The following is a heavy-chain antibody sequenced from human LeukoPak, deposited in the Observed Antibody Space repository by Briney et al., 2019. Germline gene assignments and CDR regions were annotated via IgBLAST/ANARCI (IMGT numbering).Heavy chain of an antibody. CDR1: GGSISSGGYY. V-gene: IGHV4-31*03. Sequence: PSETLSLTCTVSGGSISSGGYYWRWIRQHPGKGLEWIGYIYYSGSTNYNPSLKSRVTISVDTSKNQFSLKLSSVTAADTAVYYCARDYRYLNWFDPWGQGTLVTVSS. J-gene: IGHJ5*02. D-gene: IGHD1-26*01. CDR3: ARDYRYLNWFDP. CDR2: IYYSGST.